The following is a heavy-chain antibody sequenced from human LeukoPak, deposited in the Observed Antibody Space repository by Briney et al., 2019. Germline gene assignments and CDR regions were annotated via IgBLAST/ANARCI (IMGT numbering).Heavy chain of an antibody. Sequence: PSETLSLTCTVSGGSISSYYWSWIRQPAGKGLEWIGRIYTSGSTNYNPSLKSRVTMSVDTSKNHFSLKLSSVTAADTAVYYCASTRSGSSWYYFDYWGQGTLVTVSS. V-gene: IGHV4-4*07. D-gene: IGHD6-13*01. CDR2: IYTSGST. J-gene: IGHJ4*02. CDR1: GGSISSYY. CDR3: ASTRSGSSWYYFDY.